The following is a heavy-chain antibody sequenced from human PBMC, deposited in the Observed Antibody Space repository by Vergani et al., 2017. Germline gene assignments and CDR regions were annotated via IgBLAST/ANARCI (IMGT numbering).Heavy chain of an antibody. CDR2: ISSSSSYI. V-gene: IGHV3-21*01. J-gene: IGHJ4*02. Sequence: EVQLVESGGGLVKPGGSLRLSCAASGFTFSSYSMNWVRQAPGKGLEWVSSISSSSSYIYYADSVKGRFTISRDNAKNSLYLQMNSLRAEDTAVYYCASFTILGVAKDYWGQGTLVTVSS. CDR3: ASFTILGVAKDY. D-gene: IGHD3-3*01. CDR1: GFTFSSYS.